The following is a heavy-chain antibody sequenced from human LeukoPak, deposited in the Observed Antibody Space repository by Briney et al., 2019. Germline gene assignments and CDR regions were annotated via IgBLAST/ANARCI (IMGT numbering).Heavy chain of an antibody. CDR1: GYSLSSGYY. CDR3: ARGRARRGYSYVIYYYYYMDV. V-gene: IGHV4-38-2*02. J-gene: IGHJ6*03. D-gene: IGHD5-18*01. Sequence: AETLSLTCTVSGYSLSSGYYRGWIRPPPGKGLEGIGCIYLSGSTYYKPSLKKRVTISVDTSKDQFSLELSSVTAADTAVYYCARGRARRGYSYVIYYYYYMDVWGKGTTVTVSS. CDR2: IYLSGST.